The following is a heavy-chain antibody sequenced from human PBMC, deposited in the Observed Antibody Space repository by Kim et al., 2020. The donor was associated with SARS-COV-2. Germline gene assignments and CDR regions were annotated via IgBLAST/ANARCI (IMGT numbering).Heavy chain of an antibody. CDR2: INRNSGSR. D-gene: IGHD3-16*01. J-gene: IGHJ4*02. V-gene: IGHV3-20*04. CDR3: VRGYAGGPFDL. CDR1: GFAFDVYG. Sequence: GSLRLSCAASGFAFDVYGMSWVRQTPGKGLEWVSGINRNSGSRGYADFVRGRFTISRDNAKRSLYMQINGLRVEDTALYYCVRGYAGGPFDLWGQGSLV.